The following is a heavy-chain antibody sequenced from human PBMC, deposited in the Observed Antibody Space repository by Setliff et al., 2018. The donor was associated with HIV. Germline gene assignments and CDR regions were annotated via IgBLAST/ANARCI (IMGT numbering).Heavy chain of an antibody. V-gene: IGHV4-59*11. CDR3: ARGGYSSKWYSWFDP. CDR1: GGSISSHY. Sequence: PSETLSLTCTVSGGSISSHYWSWIRQPPGKGLEWIGYIYFTGITNYNPSLQSRVTISIDTTKKQLFLRVRSVTAADTAVYYCARGGYSSKWYSWFDPWGQGTLVTVSS. D-gene: IGHD2-2*01. J-gene: IGHJ5*01. CDR2: IYFTGIT.